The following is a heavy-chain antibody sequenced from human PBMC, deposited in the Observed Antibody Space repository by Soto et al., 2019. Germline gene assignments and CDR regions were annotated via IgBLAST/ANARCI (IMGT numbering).Heavy chain of an antibody. CDR1: GYTFTGYY. J-gene: IGHJ4*02. CDR2: INPHSGGT. Sequence: ASVKVSCKASGYTFTGYYMHWVRQAPGQGLEWMGWINPHSGGTNYAQKFQGWVTMTRDTSISTAYMELSRLRSDDTAVYYCPRDLVPGGSSSCYDYWRQGTLVTVSS. D-gene: IGHD6-13*01. V-gene: IGHV1-2*04. CDR3: PRDLVPGGSSSCYDY.